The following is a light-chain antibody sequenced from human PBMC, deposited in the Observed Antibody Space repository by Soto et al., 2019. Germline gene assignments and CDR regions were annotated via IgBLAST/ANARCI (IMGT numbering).Light chain of an antibody. CDR1: SGHSSYA. CDR2: LNSDGSH. J-gene: IGLJ1*01. CDR3: QAWDSSIFYV. V-gene: IGLV4-69*02. Sequence: QSVLTQSPSASASLGASVKLTCTLSSGHSSYAIAWHQQQPEKGPRYLMKLNSDGSHSKGDGIPDRFSGSSSGAERYLTISSLQSEDEADYYCQAWDSSIFYVFGTGTKLTVL.